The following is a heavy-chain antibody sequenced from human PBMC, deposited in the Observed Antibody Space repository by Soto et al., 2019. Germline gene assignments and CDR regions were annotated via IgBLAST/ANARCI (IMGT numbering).Heavy chain of an antibody. CDR3: AREPKYNWNPGVDINDALDI. V-gene: IGHV1-18*01. CDR1: GYTFTSYG. Sequence: ASVKVSCKASGYTFTSYGISWVRQAPGQGLEWMGWISAYNGNTNYAQKLQGRVTMTTDTSISTAYMELSRLRSDDTAVYYCAREPKYNWNPGVDINDALDIWGKETMVTVSS. D-gene: IGHD1-20*01. J-gene: IGHJ3*02. CDR2: ISAYNGNT.